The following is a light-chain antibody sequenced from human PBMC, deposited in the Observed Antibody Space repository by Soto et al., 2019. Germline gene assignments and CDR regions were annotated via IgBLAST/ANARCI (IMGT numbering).Light chain of an antibody. CDR3: QQYGSTPPT. Sequence: DIVMTQSPDSLAVSLGERATINCKSSQSVLYSSNNKNYLAWYQQRPGQPPTLLIYWASTRESGVPDRFSGSGSGTDFTLNITSLQAEDVAVSYCQQYGSTPPTFGQGTTLAIK. CDR2: WAS. V-gene: IGKV4-1*01. J-gene: IGKJ2*01. CDR1: QSVLYSSNNKNY.